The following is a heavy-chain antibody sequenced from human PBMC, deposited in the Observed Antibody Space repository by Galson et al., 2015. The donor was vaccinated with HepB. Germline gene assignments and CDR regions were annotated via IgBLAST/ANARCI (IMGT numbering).Heavy chain of an antibody. D-gene: IGHD3-3*01. CDR2: IKQDGSEK. J-gene: IGHJ5*02. Sequence: SLRLSCAASGFTFSSYWMSWVRQAPGKGLEWVANIKQDGSEKYYVDSVKGRFTISRDNAKNSLYLQMNSLRAEDTAVYYCARVEVGYDFWSGYPNWFDPWGQGTLVTVSS. CDR3: ARVEVGYDFWSGYPNWFDP. CDR1: GFTFSSYW. V-gene: IGHV3-7*01.